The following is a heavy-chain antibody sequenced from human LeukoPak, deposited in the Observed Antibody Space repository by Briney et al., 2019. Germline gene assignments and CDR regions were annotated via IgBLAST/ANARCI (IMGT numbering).Heavy chain of an antibody. CDR2: ISGSGGST. J-gene: IGHJ4*02. Sequence: PGGSLRLSCAASGFTFSSYAMSWVRQAPGKGLEWVSAISGSGGSTYYADSVKGRFTISRDNSKNTLYRQMSSLRAEDTAVYYCANSAGQLWFFLDYWGQGTLVTVSS. D-gene: IGHD5-18*01. CDR1: GFTFSSYA. CDR3: ANSAGQLWFFLDY. V-gene: IGHV3-23*01.